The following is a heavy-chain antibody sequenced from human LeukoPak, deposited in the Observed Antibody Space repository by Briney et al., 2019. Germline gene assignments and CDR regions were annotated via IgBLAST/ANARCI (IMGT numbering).Heavy chain of an antibody. CDR2: ISHSGAST. CDR1: GFTFSSYA. D-gene: IGHD4-17*01. J-gene: IGHJ6*03. Sequence: GGSLRLSYAASGFTFSSYAMNWVRQAPGKGLEWVSAISHSGASTYYADSVKGRFTISRDNAKNSLYLQMNSLRAEDTAVYYCARVGWATVTLYYYYMDVWGKGTTVTISS. V-gene: IGHV3-23*01. CDR3: ARVGWATVTLYYYYMDV.